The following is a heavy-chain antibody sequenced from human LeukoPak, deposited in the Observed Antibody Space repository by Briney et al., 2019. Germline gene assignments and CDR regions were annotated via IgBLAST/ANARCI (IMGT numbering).Heavy chain of an antibody. J-gene: IGHJ4*02. D-gene: IGHD4-23*01. CDR3: ARRLYGGNSKTFDY. CDR2: INHSGST. CDR1: GGSFSGYY. Sequence: PSETLSLTCAVYGGSFSGYYWSWIRQPPGKGLEWIGEINHSGSTNYNPSLKSRVTISVDTSKNQFSLKLSSVTAADTAVYYCARRLYGGNSKTFDYWGQGTLVTVSS. V-gene: IGHV4-34*01.